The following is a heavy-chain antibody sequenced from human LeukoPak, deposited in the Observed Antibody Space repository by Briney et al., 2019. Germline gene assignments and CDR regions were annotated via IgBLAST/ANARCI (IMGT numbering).Heavy chain of an antibody. V-gene: IGHV5-51*01. D-gene: IGHD6-13*01. J-gene: IGHJ6*03. CDR1: GYSFTNYW. CDR2: IYPGDSDS. CDR3: ARLYTSSWYPVGYYYHYYMDV. Sequence: RTGESLKISCKGSGYSFTNYWIGWVRQMPGKGLEWMGIIYPGDSDSRYNPSFQGQVTISADKSISTAYLQWSSLQASDTAMYYCARLYTSSWYPVGYYYHYYMDVWGKGTTVTVSS.